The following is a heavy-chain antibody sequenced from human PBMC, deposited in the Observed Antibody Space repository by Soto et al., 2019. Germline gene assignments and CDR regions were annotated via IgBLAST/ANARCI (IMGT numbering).Heavy chain of an antibody. CDR1: GYTFTSYG. D-gene: IGHD2-2*01. CDR2: ISAYNGNT. V-gene: IGHV1-18*01. J-gene: IGHJ5*02. CDR3: AREGRGYCRSTSWYYWFDP. Sequence: ASVKVSCKASGYTFTSYGISWVRQAPGQGLEWMGWISAYNGNTNYAQKLQGRVTMTTDTSTSTAYMELRSLRSDDTAVYYCAREGRGYCRSTSWYYWFDPWGQGTLVTVSS.